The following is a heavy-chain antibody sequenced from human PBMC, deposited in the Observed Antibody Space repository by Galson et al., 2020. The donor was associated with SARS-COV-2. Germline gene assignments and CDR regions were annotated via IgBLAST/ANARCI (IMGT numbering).Heavy chain of an antibody. CDR1: GGSINSYY. CDR2: IYYSGST. V-gene: IGHV4-59*01. CDR3: ARVGVGDYDFWSGYHYYYYGMDV. Sequence: ETSETLSLTCTVSGGSINSYYWSWIRQPPGKGLEWIGYIYYSGSTNYNPSLKSRVTISVDTSKNQFSLKLSSVTAADTAVYYCARVGVGDYDFWSGYHYYYYGMDVWGQGTTVTVSS. D-gene: IGHD3-3*01. J-gene: IGHJ6*02.